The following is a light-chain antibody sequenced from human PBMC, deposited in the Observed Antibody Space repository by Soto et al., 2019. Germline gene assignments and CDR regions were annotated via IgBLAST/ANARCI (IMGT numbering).Light chain of an antibody. Sequence: DIQMTQSPSTLSASVGDRVTITCRASQSISSWLAWYQQKPGKAPKLLIYKASSLESGVPSRFSGSGSGTEFTLTISSLQTDDFATYYCQQYNSYSPMVTFGPGTKVDIK. CDR3: QQYNSYSPMVT. J-gene: IGKJ3*01. V-gene: IGKV1-5*03. CDR1: QSISSW. CDR2: KAS.